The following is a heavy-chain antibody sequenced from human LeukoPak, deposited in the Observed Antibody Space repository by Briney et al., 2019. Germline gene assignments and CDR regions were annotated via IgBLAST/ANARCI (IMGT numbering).Heavy chain of an antibody. CDR3: AREREVPVGTARGVIRHYYMDV. CDR2: TYTSGST. D-gene: IGHD3-10*01. V-gene: IGHV4-4*07. Sequence: SETLSLTCTVSGGSISSYCWSWIRQPAGKGLEWIGRTYTSGSTNYNPSLKSRVTMSVDTSKNQFSLKLSSVTAADTAVYYCAREREVPVGTARGVIRHYYMDVWGKGTTVTVSS. J-gene: IGHJ6*03. CDR1: GGSISSYC.